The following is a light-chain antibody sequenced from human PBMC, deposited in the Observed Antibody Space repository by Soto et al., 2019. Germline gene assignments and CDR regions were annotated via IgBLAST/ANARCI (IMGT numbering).Light chain of an antibody. CDR1: QSVSSN. J-gene: IGKJ5*01. Sequence: EIVMTQSPATLSVSPGERATLSCRASQSVSSNLAWYQQKPGQAPRLLIYGASIRATGIPARFSGSGSGTEFTLTISSLQSEDFAFYYCQQYNNWPPSITFGQGTRLEIK. CDR3: QQYNNWPPSIT. CDR2: GAS. V-gene: IGKV3D-15*01.